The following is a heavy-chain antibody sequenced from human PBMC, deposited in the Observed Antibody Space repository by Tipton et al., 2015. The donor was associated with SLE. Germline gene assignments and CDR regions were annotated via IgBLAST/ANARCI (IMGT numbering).Heavy chain of an antibody. CDR2: ISYDGSNK. D-gene: IGHD6-19*01. V-gene: IGHV3-30*18. Sequence: SLRLSCAASGFTFSSYGMHWVRQAPGKGLEWVAVISYDGSNKYYADSVKGRFTISRDNSKNTLYLQMNSLRAEDTAVYYCAKDLGGYSSGRYGDYWGQGTLVTVSS. J-gene: IGHJ4*02. CDR1: GFTFSSYG. CDR3: AKDLGGYSSGRYGDY.